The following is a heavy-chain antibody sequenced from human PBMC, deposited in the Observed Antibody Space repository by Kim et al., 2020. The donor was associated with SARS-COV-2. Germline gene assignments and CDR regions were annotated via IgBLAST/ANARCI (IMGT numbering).Heavy chain of an antibody. CDR1: GGSISSYY. V-gene: IGHV4-59*01. D-gene: IGHD2-2*01. Sequence: SETLSLTCTVSGGSISSYYWSWIRQPPGKGLEWIGYINYSGSTNYNPSLKSRVTISVDTSKNQFSLKLSSVTAADTAVYYCARGVVPAAPISWFDPWGQG. CDR2: INYSGST. J-gene: IGHJ5*02. CDR3: ARGVVPAAPISWFDP.